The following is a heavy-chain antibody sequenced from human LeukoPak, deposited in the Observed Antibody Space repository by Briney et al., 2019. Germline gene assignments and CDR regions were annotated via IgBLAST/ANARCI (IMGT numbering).Heavy chain of an antibody. CDR2: INPSGGNT. CDR3: ARGDITRDGSVDDAFDI. V-gene: IGHV1-46*01. J-gene: IGHJ3*02. CDR1: GYTFTSYY. D-gene: IGHD7-27*01. Sequence: ASVKVSCKASGYTFTSYYMHWVRQAPGQGLEWMGIINPSGGNTSYAQKFQGRVTMTRDTSTSTVYMELSSLRSEDTAVYYCARGDITRDGSVDDAFDIWGQGTMVTVSS.